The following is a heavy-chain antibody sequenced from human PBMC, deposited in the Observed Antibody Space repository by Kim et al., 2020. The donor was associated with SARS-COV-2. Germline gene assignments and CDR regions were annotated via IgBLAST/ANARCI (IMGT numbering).Heavy chain of an antibody. V-gene: IGHV3-30*02. D-gene: IGHD2-8*01. Sequence: YADSAQCRFTVSRDNSKNHLYLQMNSLRPEDTAVYYCAKAGGVPSSSFDPWGQGTLVTVSS. CDR3: AKAGGVPSSSFDP. J-gene: IGHJ5*02.